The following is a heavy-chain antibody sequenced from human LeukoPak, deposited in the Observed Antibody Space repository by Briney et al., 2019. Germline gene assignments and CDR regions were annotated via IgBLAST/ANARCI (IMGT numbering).Heavy chain of an antibody. V-gene: IGHV3-9*01. CDR3: AKASFGSYSSGWYLDY. D-gene: IGHD6-19*01. Sequence: GVSLRLSCAASGFTFGDYAMLWVRQAPGKGLEWVSGIIGNSGSIGYADSVKRRFTISRDNAKNSLYLQMNSLRAEDTALYYCAKASFGSYSSGWYLDYWGQGTLVTVSS. CDR1: GFTFGDYA. CDR2: IIGNSGSI. J-gene: IGHJ4*02.